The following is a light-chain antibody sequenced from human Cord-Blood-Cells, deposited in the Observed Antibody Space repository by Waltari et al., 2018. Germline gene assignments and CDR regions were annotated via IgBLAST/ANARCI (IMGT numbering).Light chain of an antibody. Sequence: SISCRSSQSLLHSNGYNYLDWYLQKPGQSPQLLIYLGSNRASGVPDRFSGSGSGTDFTLKISRVEAEDVGVYYCMQALQTPTFGQGTKLEIK. CDR3: MQALQTPT. V-gene: IGKV2-28*01. J-gene: IGKJ2*01. CDR2: LGS. CDR1: QSLLHSNGYNY.